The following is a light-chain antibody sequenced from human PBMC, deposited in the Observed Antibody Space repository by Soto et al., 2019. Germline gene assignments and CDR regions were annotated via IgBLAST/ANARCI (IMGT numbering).Light chain of an antibody. J-gene: IGKJ2*01. V-gene: IGKV3-20*01. Sequence: EIGVTQSPGTLSLSPGERATLSCRASQSVSNNFLAWYQQKPGQAPRRLIYGASNRATGIPDRFSGSGSGTDFTLTINRLEPEEFAVYYCQQYGGSPNTFGQGTRLEIQ. CDR3: QQYGGSPNT. CDR1: QSVSNNF. CDR2: GAS.